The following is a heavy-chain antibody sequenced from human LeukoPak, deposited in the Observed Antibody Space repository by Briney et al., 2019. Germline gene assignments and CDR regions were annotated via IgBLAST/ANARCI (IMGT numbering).Heavy chain of an antibody. D-gene: IGHD6-19*01. V-gene: IGHV4-34*01. J-gene: IGHJ5*02. CDR1: GGSFSGYY. CDR3: ARGSAGGWYVRWFDP. CDR2: INNSGST. Sequence: SETLSLTCAVYGGSFSGYYGSWIRQPPGKGLEWIGEINNSGSTNYNPSLKSRVTISVDTSKNQFSLKLSSVTAADTAVHSCARGSAGGWYVRWFDPWGQGTLVTVSS.